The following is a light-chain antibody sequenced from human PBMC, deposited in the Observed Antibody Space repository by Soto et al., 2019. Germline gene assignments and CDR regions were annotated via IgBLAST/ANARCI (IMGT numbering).Light chain of an antibody. V-gene: IGKV3-15*01. Sequence: EIVMTQSPATLSVSPGAAATLSCRVSQSLSSSLAWYQQKPGQAPRLLIYGASTRATGIPARFSGSGSVTEFTLTISSLQSEDFAVYYCQQYKNWPPITFGQGTRLEIK. CDR1: QSLSSS. CDR3: QQYKNWPPIT. J-gene: IGKJ5*01. CDR2: GAS.